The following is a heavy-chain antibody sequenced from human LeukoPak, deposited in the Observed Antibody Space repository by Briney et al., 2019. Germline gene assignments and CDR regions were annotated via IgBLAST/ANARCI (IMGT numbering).Heavy chain of an antibody. Sequence: ASVKVSCKASGYTFTSYDINWVRQATGQGLEWMGWMNPNSGNTGYAQKFQGRVTITRNTSISTAYMELSSLRSEDTAVYYCARIYGSGGDYYYYYYMDVWGKGTTVTVSS. J-gene: IGHJ6*03. CDR1: GYTFTSYD. CDR3: ARIYGSGGDYYYYYYMDV. CDR2: MNPNSGNT. V-gene: IGHV1-8*03. D-gene: IGHD3-10*01.